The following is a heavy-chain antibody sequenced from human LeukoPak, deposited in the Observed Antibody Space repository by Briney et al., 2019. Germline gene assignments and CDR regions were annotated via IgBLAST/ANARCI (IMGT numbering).Heavy chain of an antibody. CDR2: IYYSGST. CDR1: GGSISSGGYY. D-gene: IGHD3-9*01. CDR3: ARGRRDYDILTGYYIPPRFDY. J-gene: IGHJ4*02. Sequence: PSETLSLTCTVSGGSISSGGYYWSWIRQHPGKGLEWIGYIYYSGSTYYNPSLKSRVTISVDTSKNQFSLKLSSVTAADTAVYYCARGRRDYDILTGYYIPPRFDYWGQGTLVTVSS. V-gene: IGHV4-31*03.